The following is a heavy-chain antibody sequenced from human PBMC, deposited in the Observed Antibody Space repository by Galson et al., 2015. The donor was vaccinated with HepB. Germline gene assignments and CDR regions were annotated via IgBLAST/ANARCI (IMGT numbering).Heavy chain of an antibody. CDR1: GGTFSSYA. V-gene: IGHV1-69*13. Sequence: SVTVSCKASGGTFSSYAISWVRQAPGQGLEWMGGIIPIFGTANYAQKFQGRVTITADESTSTAYMELSSLRSEDTAVYYCASSPNYDSSGYYMELDYWGQGTLVTVSS. CDR2: IIPIFGTA. J-gene: IGHJ4*02. CDR3: ASSPNYDSSGYYMELDY. D-gene: IGHD3-22*01.